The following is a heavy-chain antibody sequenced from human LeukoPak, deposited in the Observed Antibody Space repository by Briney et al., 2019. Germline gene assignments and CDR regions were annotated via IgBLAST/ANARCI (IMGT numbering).Heavy chain of an antibody. V-gene: IGHV3-21*04. D-gene: IGHD2-2*01. Sequence: GGSLRLSCAASGFTFSSYSMNWVRQAPGKGLEWVSSISSSSSYIYYADSVKGRFTISRDNAKNSLYLQMNSLRAEDTALYYCARARYCSSTSCLTSYYYMDVWGKGTTVTVSS. CDR3: ARARYCSSTSCLTSYYYMDV. J-gene: IGHJ6*03. CDR2: ISSSSSYI. CDR1: GFTFSSYS.